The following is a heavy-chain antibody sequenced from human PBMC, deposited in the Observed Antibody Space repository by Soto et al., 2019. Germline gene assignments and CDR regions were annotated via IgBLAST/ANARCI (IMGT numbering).Heavy chain of an antibody. CDR1: GGSISSYY. Sequence: SETLSLTCTVSGGSISSYYWSWIRQPPGKGLEWIGYIYYSGSTNYNPSPKSRVTISIDTSRNQFSLKLSSVTAADTAVYYCARSPLYSSSAGDWFDPWGQGTLVTVSS. CDR3: ARSPLYSSSAGDWFDP. J-gene: IGHJ5*02. CDR2: IYYSGST. D-gene: IGHD6-6*01. V-gene: IGHV4-59*01.